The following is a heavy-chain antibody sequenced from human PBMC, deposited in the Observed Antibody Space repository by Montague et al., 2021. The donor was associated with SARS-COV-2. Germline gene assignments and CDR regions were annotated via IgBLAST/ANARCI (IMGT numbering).Heavy chain of an antibody. Sequence: SLRLSCAASGFTFSSYGMNWVRQAPGKGLEWVSSISSSSSYIYYADSVKGRFTISRDNAKNSLYLQMNSLRAEDTAVYYCARGGSYCSSTSSRGCYYYGMDVWGQGTTVTVSS. J-gene: IGHJ6*02. V-gene: IGHV3-21*01. CDR1: GFTFSSYG. D-gene: IGHD2-2*01. CDR3: ARGGSYCSSTSSRGCYYYGMDV. CDR2: ISSSSSYI.